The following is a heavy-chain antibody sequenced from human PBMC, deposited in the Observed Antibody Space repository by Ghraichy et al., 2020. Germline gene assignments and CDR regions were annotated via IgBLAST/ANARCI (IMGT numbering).Heavy chain of an antibody. Sequence: GGSLRLSCAASGFTFSSYGMSWVRRAPGKGLEWVSAISGSGTSTYYADSVKGRFTISRDNSKNTLYLQMNSLRAEDTAVYYCAKDRWTSGTSCFDYWGQGTLVTVSS. V-gene: IGHV3-23*01. D-gene: IGHD2-2*01. CDR3: AKDRWTSGTSCFDY. CDR2: ISGSGTST. J-gene: IGHJ4*02. CDR1: GFTFSSYG.